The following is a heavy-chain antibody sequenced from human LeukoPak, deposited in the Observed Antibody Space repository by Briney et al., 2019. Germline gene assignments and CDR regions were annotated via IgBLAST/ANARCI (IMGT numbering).Heavy chain of an antibody. D-gene: IGHD6-13*01. J-gene: IGHJ5*02. CDR1: GYTFSSYG. V-gene: IGHV1-18*01. Sequence: ASVKVSCKTSGYTFSSYGISWVRQAPGQGLEWMGWISAYNGNTDYAQKLQGRVTMTTDTSTSTAYMELRSLRSDDTAVYYCARDSEFWAAGKGNWLDPWGQGTLVTVSS. CDR2: ISAYNGNT. CDR3: ARDSEFWAAGKGNWLDP.